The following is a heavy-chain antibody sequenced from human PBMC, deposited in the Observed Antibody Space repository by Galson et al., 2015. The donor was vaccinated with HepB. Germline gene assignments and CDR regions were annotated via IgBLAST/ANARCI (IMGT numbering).Heavy chain of an antibody. D-gene: IGHD5-24*01. J-gene: IGHJ4*02. V-gene: IGHV3-66*02. CDR2: IYSGGST. Sequence: SLRLSCAVSGFTVSSNYMSWVRQAPGKGLEWVSVIYSGGSTYYADPVKGRFTISRDDSKNTLYLQMNSLRAEDTGVYYCARDGQMATLDYWGQGTLVTVSS. CDR1: GFTVSSNY. CDR3: ARDGQMATLDY.